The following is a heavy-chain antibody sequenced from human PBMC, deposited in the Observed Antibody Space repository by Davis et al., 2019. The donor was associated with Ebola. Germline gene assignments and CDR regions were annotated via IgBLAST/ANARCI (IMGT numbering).Heavy chain of an antibody. Sequence: GESLKISCAASGFTFSGSAMHWVRQASGKGLEWVGRIRSKANSDATAYAASVKGRFTISRDDSKNTAYLQMNSLKTEDTAVYYCSMTTVTTDVWGQGTTVTVSS. CDR2: IRSKANSDAT. J-gene: IGHJ6*02. CDR1: GFTFSGSA. V-gene: IGHV3-73*01. CDR3: SMTTVTTDV. D-gene: IGHD4-11*01.